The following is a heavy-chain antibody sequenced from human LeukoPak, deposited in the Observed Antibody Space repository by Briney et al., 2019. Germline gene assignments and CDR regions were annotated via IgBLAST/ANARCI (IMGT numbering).Heavy chain of an antibody. CDR1: GGSISSYY. Sequence: SETLSLTCTVSGGSISSYYWSWIRQPPGKGLECIGYIHYSGSTNYNPSLKSRVTISKDTSKNQFSLKLNSVTAADTALYYYGRVTGYMIEDYFDYWGQGTLVTVSS. CDR3: GRVTGYMIEDYFDY. CDR2: IHYSGST. J-gene: IGHJ4*02. D-gene: IGHD3-22*01. V-gene: IGHV4-59*01.